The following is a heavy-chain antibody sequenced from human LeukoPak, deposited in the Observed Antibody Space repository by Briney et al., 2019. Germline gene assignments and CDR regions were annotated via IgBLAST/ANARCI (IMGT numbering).Heavy chain of an antibody. J-gene: IGHJ4*02. CDR2: ISWKSDSI. D-gene: IGHD6-13*01. Sequence: GGSLRLSCAVSGFTFDDYAMHWVRQVPGKGLEWVSGISWKSDSIGYADSVKGRFTISRDNAKNSLYLQMNSLRAEDTALYYCARGRQQQLVRWFDYWGQGTLVTVSS. V-gene: IGHV3-9*01. CDR1: GFTFDDYA. CDR3: ARGRQQQLVRWFDY.